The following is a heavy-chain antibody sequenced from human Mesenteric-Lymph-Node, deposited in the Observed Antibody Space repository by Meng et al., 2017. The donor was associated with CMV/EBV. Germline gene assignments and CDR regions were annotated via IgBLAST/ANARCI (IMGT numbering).Heavy chain of an antibody. CDR3: ARDWCSAISCFGADAFDI. V-gene: IGHV4-34*01. D-gene: IGHD2-15*01. Sequence: GSLRLSCSVHGESLSDYYWGWIRQSPGKGLEWIGEVHHSGRTYYNPSLKSRLTISIDRSKNQFSLNLTSVTAADTAVYYCARDWCSAISCFGADAFDIWGHGTMVTVTS. CDR1: GESLSDYY. CDR2: VHHSGRT. J-gene: IGHJ3*02.